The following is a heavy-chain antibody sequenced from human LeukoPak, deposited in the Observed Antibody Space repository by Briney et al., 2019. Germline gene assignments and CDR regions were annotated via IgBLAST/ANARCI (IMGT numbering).Heavy chain of an antibody. CDR3: AKLPVSYSSGWSNFDY. V-gene: IGHV3-23*01. CDR1: GFTFSSYA. Sequence: GGSLRLSCAASGFTFSSYAMSWVRQAPGKGLEWVSGISGSGGSTYYADSVKGRFTISRDNSKNTLYLQMNSLRAEDTAIYYCAKLPVSYSSGWSNFDYWGQGTLVTVSS. CDR2: ISGSGGST. D-gene: IGHD6-19*01. J-gene: IGHJ4*02.